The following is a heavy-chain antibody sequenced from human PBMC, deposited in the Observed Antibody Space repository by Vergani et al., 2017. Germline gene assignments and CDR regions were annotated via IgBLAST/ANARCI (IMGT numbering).Heavy chain of an antibody. CDR2: IYHSGST. CDR1: GGSISSGGYS. D-gene: IGHD4-17*01. V-gene: IGHV4-30-2*01. Sequence: QVQLQQWGAGLLKPSETLSLTCAVSGGSISSGGYSWSWIRQPPGKGLEWIGYIYHSGSTYYNPSLKSRVTISVDRSKNQFSLKLSSVTAADTPVYYCSRALNGDYGNFDYWGQGTLVTVSS. J-gene: IGHJ4*02. CDR3: SRALNGDYGNFDY.